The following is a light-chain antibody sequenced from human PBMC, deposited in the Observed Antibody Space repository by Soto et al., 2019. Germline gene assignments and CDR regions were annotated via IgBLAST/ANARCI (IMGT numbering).Light chain of an antibody. CDR1: QSVSSSY. Sequence: EIVLTQSPATRSLSPGERATLSCRAIQSVSSSYLAWYQQKPGQAPRLLIYGAFNRATGIPARVRGSGSGTDFTLTISSLEPGDFAVYYCQQRNIWPPVTFGQGTRLEIK. CDR2: GAF. CDR3: QQRNIWPPVT. V-gene: IGKV3-11*01. J-gene: IGKJ5*01.